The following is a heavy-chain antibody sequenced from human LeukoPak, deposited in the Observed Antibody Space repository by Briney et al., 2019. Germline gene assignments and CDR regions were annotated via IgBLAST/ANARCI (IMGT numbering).Heavy chain of an antibody. CDR2: IISSGTTR. V-gene: IGHV3-23*01. Sequence: GGSLRLSCAASGFVFSNYVISWVRQAPGKGLEWLTAIISSGTTRYYAESVKGRFTISRDNSNNTVFLEMNSLRVEDTAVYYCAKSLTIWSSGSLDHWDQGTLVTVSS. J-gene: IGHJ4*02. CDR3: AKSLTIWSSGSLDH. CDR1: GFVFSNYV. D-gene: IGHD3-22*01.